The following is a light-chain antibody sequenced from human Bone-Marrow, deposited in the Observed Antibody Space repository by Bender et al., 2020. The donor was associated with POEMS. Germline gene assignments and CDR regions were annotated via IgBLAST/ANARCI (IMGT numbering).Light chain of an antibody. CDR2: RNN. CDR3: AAWDDNLNVWL. CDR1: NSNIGSNT. Sequence: QAVLTQPPSASGTPGQRVTMSCSGSNSNIGSNTVSWYQQVPGTAPKLLIFRNNQRPSGVPDRFSGSKSGNSASLAINWLQSGDEADYYCAAWDDNLNVWLFGGGTGLTVL. V-gene: IGLV1-44*01. J-gene: IGLJ3*02.